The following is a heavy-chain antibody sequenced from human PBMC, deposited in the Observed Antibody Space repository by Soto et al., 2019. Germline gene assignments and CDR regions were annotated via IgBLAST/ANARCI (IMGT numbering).Heavy chain of an antibody. V-gene: IGHV3-30-3*01. J-gene: IGHJ4*02. Sequence: QVQLVESGGGVVQPGRSLRLSCAASGFTFSSYAMHWVRQAPGKGLEWVAVISYDGSNKYYADSVKGRFTISRDYSKNTLYLQMNSLRAEDTAVYYCAREGIAFDYWGQGTLVTVSS. D-gene: IGHD6-13*01. CDR2: ISYDGSNK. CDR1: GFTFSSYA. CDR3: AREGIAFDY.